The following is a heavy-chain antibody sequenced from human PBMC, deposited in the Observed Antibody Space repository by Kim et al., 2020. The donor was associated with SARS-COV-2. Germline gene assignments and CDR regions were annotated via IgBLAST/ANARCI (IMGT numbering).Heavy chain of an antibody. Sequence: SRVTISVDTSKNQFSLKLSSVTAADTAVYYCAREGATTVTTFYYYYGMDVWGQGTTVTVSS. D-gene: IGHD4-17*01. J-gene: IGHJ6*02. V-gene: IGHV4-39*07. CDR3: AREGATTVTTFYYYYGMDV.